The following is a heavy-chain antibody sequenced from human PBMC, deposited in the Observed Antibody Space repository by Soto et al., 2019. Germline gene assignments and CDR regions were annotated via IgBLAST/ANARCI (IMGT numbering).Heavy chain of an antibody. D-gene: IGHD5-18*01. CDR2: IYYSGST. CDR1: GGSISSGGYY. Sequence: PSETLSLTCTVSGGSISSGGYYWSWIRQHPGKGLEWIGYIYYSGSTYYNPSLKSRVTISVDTSKNQFSLKLSSVTAADTAVYYCARGYSYGYPPSFDYWGQGPLVTVSS. CDR3: ARGYSYGYPPSFDY. J-gene: IGHJ4*02. V-gene: IGHV4-31*03.